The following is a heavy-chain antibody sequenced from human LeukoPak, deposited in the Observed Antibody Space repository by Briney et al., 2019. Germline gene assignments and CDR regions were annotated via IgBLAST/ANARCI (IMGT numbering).Heavy chain of an antibody. J-gene: IGHJ4*02. Sequence: GGSLRLSCAASGFTFSSYDMHWVRQATGKGLEWVSAIGTAGDTYYPGSVKGRFTISRDNSKNTLYLQMNSLRAEDTAVYYCAKDLSHCGGDCYSSGLDYWGQGTLVTVSS. V-gene: IGHV3-13*01. CDR1: GFTFSSYD. CDR3: AKDLSHCGGDCYSSGLDY. CDR2: IGTAGDT. D-gene: IGHD2-21*02.